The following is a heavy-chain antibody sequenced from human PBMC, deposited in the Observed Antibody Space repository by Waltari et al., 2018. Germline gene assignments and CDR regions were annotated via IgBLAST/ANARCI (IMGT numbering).Heavy chain of an antibody. CDR1: GFTFGDYA. CDR2: IRSKAYGGTT. J-gene: IGHJ4*02. CDR3: TRTVTGSSSV. V-gene: IGHV3-49*04. Sequence: EVQLVESGGGLVQPGRSLRLSCTASGFTFGDYAMSWVRQAPGKGLEGVGFIRSKAYGGTTEYCASVKGRFTISRDESKSIAYLQMNSLKTEDTAVYYCTRTVTGSSSVWGQGTLVTVSS. D-gene: IGHD6-6*01.